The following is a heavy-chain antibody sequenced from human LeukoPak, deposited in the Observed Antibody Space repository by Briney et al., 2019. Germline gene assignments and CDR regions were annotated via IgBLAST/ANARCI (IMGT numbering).Heavy chain of an antibody. CDR1: GYTFTSYY. V-gene: IGHV1-46*01. J-gene: IGHJ6*02. CDR3: ARALNYDFWSGYYPYYYYYYGMDV. D-gene: IGHD3-3*01. Sequence: GASVKVSCKASGYTFTSYYMHWVRQAPGQGLEWMGIINPSGGSTSYAQKFQGRVTMTRDTSTSTVYMELSSLRSEDTAVYYCARALNYDFWSGYYPYYYYYYGMDVWGQGTTVTVSS. CDR2: INPSGGST.